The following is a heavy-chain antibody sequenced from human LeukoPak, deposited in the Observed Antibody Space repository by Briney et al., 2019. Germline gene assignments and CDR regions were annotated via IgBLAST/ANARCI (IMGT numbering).Heavy chain of an antibody. V-gene: IGHV1-46*01. CDR2: INPSGGST. CDR3: ARDMYNWNDPQIVQIN. D-gene: IGHD1-20*01. J-gene: IGHJ4*02. Sequence: ASVKVSCKASGYIFTNYHMHWVRQAPGQGLEWMGIINPSGGSTNYAQKFQGRVTITADTSTSTAYMELSSLRSEDTAVYYCARDMYNWNDPQIVQINWGQGTLVTVSS. CDR1: GYIFTNYH.